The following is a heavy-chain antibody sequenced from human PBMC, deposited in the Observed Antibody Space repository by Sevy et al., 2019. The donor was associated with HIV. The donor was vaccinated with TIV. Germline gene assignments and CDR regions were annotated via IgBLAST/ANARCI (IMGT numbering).Heavy chain of an antibody. Sequence: ASVKVSCKTSGYTFTSYIISWVRQAPGQGLEWMGRISAYNGDTKYAQTLQGRVTMTTDTSTSTAYMELRSLKSDDTAVYYRARAPSGSQGPGQYFHHWGQGTLVTVSS. V-gene: IGHV1-18*01. CDR3: ARAPSGSQGPGQYFHH. CDR2: ISAYNGDT. D-gene: IGHD1-26*01. J-gene: IGHJ1*01. CDR1: GYTFTSYI.